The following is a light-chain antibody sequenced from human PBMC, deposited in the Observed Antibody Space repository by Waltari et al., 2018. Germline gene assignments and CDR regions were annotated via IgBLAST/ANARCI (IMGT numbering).Light chain of an antibody. CDR1: NLGSKS. Sequence: SYVLTQPPSVSVAPGKTARITCGGNNLGSKSVHWYPQKPGQAPVLAVYVDSDRPSGIPERFSGSNSGNTATLTISRVEAGDEADYYCQVWDSSSDHRVFGGGTKLTVL. V-gene: IGLV3-21*03. CDR3: QVWDSSSDHRV. J-gene: IGLJ3*02. CDR2: VDS.